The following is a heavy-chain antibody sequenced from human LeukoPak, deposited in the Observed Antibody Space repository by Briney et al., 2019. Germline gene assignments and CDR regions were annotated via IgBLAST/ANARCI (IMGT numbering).Heavy chain of an antibody. CDR1: GYTFTGYY. J-gene: IGHJ5*02. V-gene: IGHV1-2*02. CDR3: ARDRDISRSNWFDP. Sequence: ASVKVSCKASGYTFTGYYMHWVRQAPGQGLERMGWINPNSGGTNYAQKFQGRVTMTRDTSISTAYMELSRLRSDDTAVYYCARDRDISRSNWFDPWGQGTLVTVSS. CDR2: INPNSGGT. D-gene: IGHD2-2*01.